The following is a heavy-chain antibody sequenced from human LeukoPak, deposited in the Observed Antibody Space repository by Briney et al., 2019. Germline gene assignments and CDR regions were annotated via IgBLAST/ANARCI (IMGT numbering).Heavy chain of an antibody. CDR1: GPSLRSVTYY. D-gene: IGHD3-10*01. V-gene: IGHV4-31*03. J-gene: IGHJ4*02. CDR3: ARWRFDGGDHVFDY. Sequence: SHTLSLTCTVTGPSLRSVTYYSGWIHQHPGKGLELVELIYYSESTYYNPSLKSRITILQDTSENQFSLKLTSVTAADTAVYYCARWRFDGGDHVFDYWGQGRLVTVSS. CDR2: IYYSEST.